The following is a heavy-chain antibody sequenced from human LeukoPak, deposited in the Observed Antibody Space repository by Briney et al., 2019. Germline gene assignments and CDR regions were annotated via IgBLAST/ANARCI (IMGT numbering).Heavy chain of an antibody. CDR1: GFTFSSYG. CDR3: TRHNYDRSGYGAFDI. CDR2: IRSKTNNYAT. V-gene: IGHV3-73*01. J-gene: IGHJ3*02. Sequence: GRSLRLSCSASGFTFSSYGMHWVRQASGKGLEWVGHIRSKTNNYATADAASVKGRFTFSRDDSKNTAYIQMNSLKTEDTAVYYCTRHNYDRSGYGAFDIWGQGTKVTVSS. D-gene: IGHD3-22*01.